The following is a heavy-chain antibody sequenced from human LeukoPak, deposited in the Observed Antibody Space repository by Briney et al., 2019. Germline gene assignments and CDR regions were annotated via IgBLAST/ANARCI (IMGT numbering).Heavy chain of an antibody. D-gene: IGHD1-7*01. Sequence: TGGSLRLSCAASGFTFSIYTMHWVRQAPGKGLEWVALILYDGSNKYYADSVKGRFTISRDNSKNTLYLQMNSLRPEDTAVYYCARDVSGGTMDPWGQGTLVTVSS. CDR1: GFTFSIYT. CDR3: ARDVSGGTMDP. J-gene: IGHJ5*02. CDR2: ILYDGSNK. V-gene: IGHV3-30*04.